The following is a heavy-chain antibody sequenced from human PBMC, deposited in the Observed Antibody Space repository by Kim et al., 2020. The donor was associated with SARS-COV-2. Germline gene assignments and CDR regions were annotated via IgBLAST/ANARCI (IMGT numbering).Heavy chain of an antibody. V-gene: IGHV1-46*01. D-gene: IGHD1-26*01. Sequence: AQKFQGRVTLTRDTSTSTVYIILSSLRSDDTAVYYCASDAKVGTTSYFDYWGQGTPVTVSS. CDR3: ASDAKVGTTSYFDY. J-gene: IGHJ4*02.